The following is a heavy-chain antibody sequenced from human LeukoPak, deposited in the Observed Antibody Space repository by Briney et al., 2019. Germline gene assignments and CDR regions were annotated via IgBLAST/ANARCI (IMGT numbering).Heavy chain of an antibody. CDR3: ARSETYGDYVFGVEGFDY. CDR1: GGSVSSSSYY. CDR2: IYYSGST. J-gene: IGHJ4*02. Sequence: SETLSLTCTVSGGSVSSSSYYWGWIRQPPGKGLEWIGSIYYSGSTYYNPSLKSRVTISVDTSKNQFSLKLSSVTAADTAVYYCARSETYGDYVFGVEGFDYWGQGTLVTVSS. D-gene: IGHD4-17*01. V-gene: IGHV4-39*01.